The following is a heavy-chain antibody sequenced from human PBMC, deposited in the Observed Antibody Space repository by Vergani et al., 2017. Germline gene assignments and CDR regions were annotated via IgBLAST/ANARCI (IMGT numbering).Heavy chain of an antibody. CDR3: VKDADLGQQDAFDI. D-gene: IGHD3-16*01. CDR2: ISSNGGST. J-gene: IGHJ3*02. V-gene: IGHV3-64D*06. Sequence: EVQLVESGGGLVQPGGSLRLSCSASGFTFSSYAMHWVRRAPGKGLEYVSAISSNGGSTDYAESVKGRFTISRYNSKNTLYLQMSSLRAEDTAVYYYVKDADLGQQDAFDIWGQGTMVTVSS. CDR1: GFTFSSYA.